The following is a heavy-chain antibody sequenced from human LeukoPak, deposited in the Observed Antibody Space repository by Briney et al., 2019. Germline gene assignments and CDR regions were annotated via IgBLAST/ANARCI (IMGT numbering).Heavy chain of an antibody. Sequence: ASVTVSFTASGYTFTSNYIHWVQQAPGQGLEWMGMIYPRDGSTSYAQKFQGSVTVTRDTSTSTVHMELSGLRSEDTAVYYCARDQEGFDYWGQGTLVTVSS. CDR1: GYTFTSNY. CDR2: IYPRDGST. V-gene: IGHV1-46*01. CDR3: ARDQEGFDY. J-gene: IGHJ4*02.